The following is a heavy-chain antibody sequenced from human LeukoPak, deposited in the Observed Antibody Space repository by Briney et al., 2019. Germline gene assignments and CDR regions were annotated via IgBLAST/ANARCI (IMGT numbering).Heavy chain of an antibody. CDR3: AAYGSYWAFDI. V-gene: IGHV1-58*01. CDR1: GFTFTSST. D-gene: IGHD1-26*01. J-gene: IGHJ3*02. CDR2: IVVRSDNT. Sequence: SVKVSCTASGFTFTSSTVQWVRQARGQRLEWIGWIVVRSDNTNYAQKFQERVTITRDMSTSTAYLELSSLRSEDTAVYYCAAYGSYWAFDIWGQGTMVTVSS.